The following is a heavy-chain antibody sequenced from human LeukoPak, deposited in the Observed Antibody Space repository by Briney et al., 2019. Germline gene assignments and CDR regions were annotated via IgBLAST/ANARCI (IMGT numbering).Heavy chain of an antibody. CDR3: ASERNYYDTSGYYYAGVDY. D-gene: IGHD3-22*01. V-gene: IGHV1-2*02. CDR2: INPNSGGT. Sequence: ASVKVSCEASGYTFTGYYMHWVRQAPGQGLEWMGWINPNSGGTNYAQKFQGRVTMTRDTSISTAYMELSRLRSDDTAVYYCASERNYYDTSGYYYAGVDYWGQGTLVTVSS. J-gene: IGHJ4*02. CDR1: GYTFTGYY.